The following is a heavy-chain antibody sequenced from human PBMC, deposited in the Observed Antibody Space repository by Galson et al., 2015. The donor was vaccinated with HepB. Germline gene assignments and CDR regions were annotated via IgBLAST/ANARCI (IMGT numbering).Heavy chain of an antibody. J-gene: IGHJ4*02. CDR3: AELAYCGGDCPG. CDR2: ISSSSSYI. D-gene: IGHD2-21*01. CDR1: GFTFSSYS. V-gene: IGHV3-21*01. Sequence: SLRLSCAASGFTFSSYSMNWVRQAPGKGLEWVSSISSSSSYIYYADSVKGRFTISRDNAKNSLYLQMNSLRAEDTAVYYCAELAYCGGDCPGWGQGTLVTVSS.